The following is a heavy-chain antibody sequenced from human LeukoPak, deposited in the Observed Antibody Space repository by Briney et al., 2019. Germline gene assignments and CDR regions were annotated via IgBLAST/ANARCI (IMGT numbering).Heavy chain of an antibody. CDR1: GGSISSYY. Sequence: SETLSLTCTVSGGSISSYYWSWLRQPPGKGREWGGYIYYSGSNNDNPSLQSRVTISVDTSKNQFSLKLSSVTAADTAVYYCARCRLLGYFDWPDAFDIWGQGTMVTVSS. CDR2: IYYSGSN. D-gene: IGHD3-9*01. V-gene: IGHV4-59*01. CDR3: ARCRLLGYFDWPDAFDI. J-gene: IGHJ3*02.